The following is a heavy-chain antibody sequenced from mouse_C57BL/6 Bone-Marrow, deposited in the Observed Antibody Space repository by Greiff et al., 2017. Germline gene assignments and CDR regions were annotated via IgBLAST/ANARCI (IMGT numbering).Heavy chain of an antibody. CDR1: GFTFSSYA. D-gene: IGHD2-3*01. Sequence: DVHLVESGGGLVKPGGSLKLSCAASGFTFSSYAMSWVRQTPEKRLEWVATISDGGSYTYYPDNVKGRFTISRDNAKNNLYLQMSHLKSEDTAMYYCARDGNDGYCYAMDYWGQGTSVTVSS. CDR2: ISDGGSYT. J-gene: IGHJ4*01. V-gene: IGHV5-4*01. CDR3: ARDGNDGYCYAMDY.